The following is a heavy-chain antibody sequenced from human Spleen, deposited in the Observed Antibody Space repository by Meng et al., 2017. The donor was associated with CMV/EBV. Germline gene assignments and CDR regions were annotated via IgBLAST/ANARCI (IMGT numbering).Heavy chain of an antibody. CDR2: LKPHSGGT. V-gene: IGHV1-2*02. CDR3: ARVRDGYCSSTSYYSSYYYYGMDV. Sequence: HWVRQAPGQGLEWMGWLKPHSGGTRYAQKFQGRVAVTRDTSISTAYMELSRLRSGDTAVYYCARVRDGYCSSTSYYSSYYYYGMDVWAQGTTVTVSS. J-gene: IGHJ6*02. D-gene: IGHD2-2*01.